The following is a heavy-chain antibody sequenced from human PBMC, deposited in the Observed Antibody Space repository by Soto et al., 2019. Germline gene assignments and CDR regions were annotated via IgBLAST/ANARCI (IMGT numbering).Heavy chain of an antibody. CDR1: GFTFSSYG. V-gene: IGHV3-30*18. D-gene: IGHD4-17*01. Sequence: QVQLVESGGGVVQPGRSLRLSCAASGFTFSSYGMHWVRQAPGKGLEWVAVISYDGSNKYYADSVKGRFTISRDNSKNTLYLQMNSLRAEDTAVYYCAKGVTTVTTSYFDYWGQGTLVTVSS. J-gene: IGHJ4*02. CDR3: AKGVTTVTTSYFDY. CDR2: ISYDGSNK.